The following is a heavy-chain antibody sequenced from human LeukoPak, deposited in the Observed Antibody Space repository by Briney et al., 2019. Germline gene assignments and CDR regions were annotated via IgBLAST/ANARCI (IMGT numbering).Heavy chain of an antibody. V-gene: IGHV3-23*01. Sequence: GGSLRLSCAASGFTFSSYAMSWVRQAPGKGLEWVSTITGSGDNTYYTDSVKGRFTFSRDNSKSTLYLQMNSLRAEDTAVYYCAKDPTPYVGASADWGQETLVTVSS. CDR3: AKDPTPYVGASAD. D-gene: IGHD1-26*01. CDR2: ITGSGDNT. CDR1: GFTFSSYA. J-gene: IGHJ4*02.